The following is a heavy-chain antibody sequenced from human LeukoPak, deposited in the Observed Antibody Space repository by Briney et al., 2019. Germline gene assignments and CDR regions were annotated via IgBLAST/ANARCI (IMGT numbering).Heavy chain of an antibody. V-gene: IGHV3-15*01. Sequence: NSGGSLRLSCAASGFTFSNAWMSWVRQAPGKGLEWVGRIKSKTDGGTTDYAAPVKGIFTISRDNSKNTLYLQMNSLRAEDTAVYYCARGRALRSGWYSFDYWGQGTLVTVSS. CDR2: IKSKTDGGTT. CDR3: ARGRALRSGWYSFDY. D-gene: IGHD6-19*01. CDR1: GFTFSNAW. J-gene: IGHJ4*02.